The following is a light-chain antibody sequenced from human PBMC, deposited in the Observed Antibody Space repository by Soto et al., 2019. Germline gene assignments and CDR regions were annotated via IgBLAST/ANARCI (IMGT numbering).Light chain of an antibody. Sequence: EIVLTQSPGTLSLSPGERATLSCRASQSVGSTLAWYQQKPGQAPRLLIYDAFSRATGIPARFSGGGSGSDFTLTISSLEAGDSAVYYCQQRSTWSYTFGQGTRLEI. J-gene: IGKJ2*01. CDR1: QSVGST. CDR3: QQRSTWSYT. CDR2: DAF. V-gene: IGKV3-11*01.